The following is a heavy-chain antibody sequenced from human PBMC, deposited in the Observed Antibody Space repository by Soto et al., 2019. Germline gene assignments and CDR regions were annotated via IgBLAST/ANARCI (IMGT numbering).Heavy chain of an antibody. D-gene: IGHD3-3*01. CDR1: GFTFSSYG. CDR3: ARAQYYDFWSAFDP. V-gene: IGHV3-33*01. Sequence: WWSLRLSCAASGFTFSSYGMHWVRQAPGKGLEWVAVIWYDGSNKYYADSVKGRFTISRDNSKNTLYLQMNSLRAEDTAVYYCARAQYYDFWSAFDPWGQGTLVTVSS. CDR2: IWYDGSNK. J-gene: IGHJ5*02.